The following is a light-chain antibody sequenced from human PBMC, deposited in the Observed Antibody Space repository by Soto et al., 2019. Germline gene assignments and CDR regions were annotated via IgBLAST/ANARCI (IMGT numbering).Light chain of an antibody. V-gene: IGLV1-44*01. Sequence: QSVVTQPPSASGTPGQRVTISCSGSSSNIGSNIVNWYQQLPGTAPKLLIFNNSQRPSGVPDRFSGSKSGTSASLAISGLHSEDEADYYCAAWDASLTAVIFGGGTKLTVL. J-gene: IGLJ2*01. CDR3: AAWDASLTAVI. CDR2: NNS. CDR1: SSNIGSNI.